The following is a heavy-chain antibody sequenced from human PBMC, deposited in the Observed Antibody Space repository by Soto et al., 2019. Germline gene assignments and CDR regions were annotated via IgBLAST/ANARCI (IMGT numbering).Heavy chain of an antibody. CDR3: ARGIAMKKVVHRDASDKYYFDS. CDR1: GGSFSGYY. D-gene: IGHD2-15*01. V-gene: IGHV4-34*01. J-gene: IGHJ4*02. CDR2: INHSGST. Sequence: SETLSLTCAVYGGSFSGYYWTWIRQPPGKGLEWIGEINHSGSTNYNPSLKSRVAISVDTSKNQFSLNLNSVTAADTAVYYCARGIAMKKVVHRDASDKYYFDSWGRGTLVTVSS.